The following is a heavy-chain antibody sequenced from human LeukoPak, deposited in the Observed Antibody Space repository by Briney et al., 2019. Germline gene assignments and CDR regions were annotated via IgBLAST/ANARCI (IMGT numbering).Heavy chain of an antibody. CDR3: AKDHVGSGSFSGAGFDY. D-gene: IGHD1-26*01. J-gene: IGHJ4*02. CDR1: GDTFSSYV. Sequence: ASVKVSCKASGDTFSSYVINWVRQAPGQGLEWMGLINPTGGSTGYAQKFQGRVTMTRDMSTSTDYMELSSLRSEDTAIYYCAKDHVGSGSFSGAGFDYWGQGTLVTVSS. CDR2: INPTGGST. V-gene: IGHV1-46*01.